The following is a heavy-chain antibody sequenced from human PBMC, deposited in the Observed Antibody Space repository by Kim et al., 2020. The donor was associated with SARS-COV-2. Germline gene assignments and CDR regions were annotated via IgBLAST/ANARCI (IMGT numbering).Heavy chain of an antibody. V-gene: IGHV3-23*03. J-gene: IGHJ4*02. CDR1: GFTFSSYA. Sequence: GGSLRLSCAASGFTFSSYAMSWVRQAPGKGLEWVSVIYSGGSSTYYADSVKGRFTISRDNSKNTLYLQMNSLRAEDTAVYYCAKGLGWELLNFDYWGQGTLFTGSS. CDR3: AKGLGWELLNFDY. CDR2: IYSGGSST. D-gene: IGHD1-26*01.